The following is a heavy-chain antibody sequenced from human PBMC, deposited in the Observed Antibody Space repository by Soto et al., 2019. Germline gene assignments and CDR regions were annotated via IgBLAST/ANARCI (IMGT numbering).Heavy chain of an antibody. Sequence: GGSLRLSCAASGFTFSSYAMSWVRQAPGKGLEWVSAISGSGGSTYYADSVKGRFTISRDNSKNTLYLQMNSLRAEDTAVYYCAKDGVDLRYFDWLSSRLADEDAFDIWGQGTMVTVSS. D-gene: IGHD3-9*01. CDR2: ISGSGGST. V-gene: IGHV3-23*01. CDR3: AKDGVDLRYFDWLSSRLADEDAFDI. J-gene: IGHJ3*02. CDR1: GFTFSSYA.